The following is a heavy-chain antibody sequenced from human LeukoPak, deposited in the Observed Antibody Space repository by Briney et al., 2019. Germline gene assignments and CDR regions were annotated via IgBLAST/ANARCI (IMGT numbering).Heavy chain of an antibody. D-gene: IGHD3-22*01. V-gene: IGHV3-53*01. CDR3: AKRRYYDSSGLYYFDY. CDR1: GFTVSSNS. J-gene: IGHJ4*02. Sequence: GGSLRLSCTVSGFTVSSNSMSWVRQAPGKGLEWVSFIYSGGNTHYSDSVKGRFTISRDNSKNTLYLQMNSLRAEDTAVYYCAKRRYYDSSGLYYFDYWGQGTLVTVSS. CDR2: IYSGGNT.